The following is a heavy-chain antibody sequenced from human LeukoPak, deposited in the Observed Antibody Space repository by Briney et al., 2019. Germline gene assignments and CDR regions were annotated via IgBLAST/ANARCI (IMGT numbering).Heavy chain of an antibody. Sequence: ASVKVSCKASGYTFTSYGISWVRQAPGQGLEWMGWISAYNGNTNYAQKLQGRVTMTTDTSTSTAYVELRSLRSDDTAVYYCARDVDIVVVVAATPYDYWGQGTLVTVSS. CDR1: GYTFTSYG. V-gene: IGHV1-18*01. J-gene: IGHJ4*02. CDR3: ARDVDIVVVVAATPYDY. D-gene: IGHD2-15*01. CDR2: ISAYNGNT.